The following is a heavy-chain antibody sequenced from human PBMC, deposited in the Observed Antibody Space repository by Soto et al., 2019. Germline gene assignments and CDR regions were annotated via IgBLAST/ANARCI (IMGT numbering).Heavy chain of an antibody. V-gene: IGHV1-18*01. CDR2: ISAYNGNT. CDR3: ARPPPMVTLANYYYYGMDV. D-gene: IGHD5-18*01. J-gene: IGHJ6*02. Sequence: ASVKVSCKASGYTFTSYGISWVRQAPGQGLEWMGWISAYNGNTNYAQKLQGRVTMTTDTSTSTAYMELRSLRSDDTAVYYCARPPPMVTLANYYYYGMDVWGQGTTVTVSS. CDR1: GYTFTSYG.